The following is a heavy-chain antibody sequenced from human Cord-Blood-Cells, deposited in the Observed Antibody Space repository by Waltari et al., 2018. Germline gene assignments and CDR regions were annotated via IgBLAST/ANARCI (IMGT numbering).Heavy chain of an antibody. CDR1: GGSISSGGYY. J-gene: IGHJ5*02. CDR3: ARDRELGRWFDP. Sequence: QVQLQESGPGLVKPSQTLSPTCTVSGGSISSGGYYWSWIRQHPGKGLEWIGYIYYSGSTYYNPSLKSRVTISVDTSKNQFSLKLSSVTAADTAVYYCARDRELGRWFDPWGQGTLVTVSS. D-gene: IGHD7-27*01. V-gene: IGHV4-31*03. CDR2: IYYSGST.